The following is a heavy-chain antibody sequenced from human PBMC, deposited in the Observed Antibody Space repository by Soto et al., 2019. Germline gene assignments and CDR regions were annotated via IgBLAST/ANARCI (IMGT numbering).Heavy chain of an antibody. CDR2: ISTRGSTM. V-gene: IGHV3-48*03. J-gene: IGHJ6*02. CDR3: ARVRAGAANGYYGMDV. CDR1: GFTLSDYG. D-gene: IGHD1-26*01. Sequence: DVKLVESGGGSVQPGGSLRLSCSASGFTLSDYGLHWVRQAPGKGLEWVSYISTRGSTMYYGDSVKGRFTISRDNAKNSLYLEMNRLRPEDTGVYYCARVRAGAANGYYGMDVWGQGTTVTVSS.